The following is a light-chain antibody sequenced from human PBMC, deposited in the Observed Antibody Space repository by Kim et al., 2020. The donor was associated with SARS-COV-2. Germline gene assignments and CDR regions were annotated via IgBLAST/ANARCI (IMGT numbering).Light chain of an antibody. CDR2: GAS. Sequence: EIVMTQSPATLSVSPGERATLSCRASQSVRSNLAWYQQKPGQAPRLLIYGASTTATGVPARFSGSGSGTEFTLTISSLQSEDFAVYYCQQYTTWRGAFGEGTKVEIK. CDR1: QSVRSN. V-gene: IGKV3-15*01. CDR3: QQYTTWRGA. J-gene: IGKJ1*01.